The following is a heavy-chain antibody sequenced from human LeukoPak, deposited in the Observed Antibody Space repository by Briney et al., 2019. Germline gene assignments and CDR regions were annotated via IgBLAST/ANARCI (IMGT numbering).Heavy chain of an antibody. CDR2: IWYDGSNK. Sequence: GGSLRLSCAASGFTFSSYGMHWVRQAPGKGLEWVAVIWYDGSNKYYADSVKGRFAISRDNSKNTLYLQMNSLRAEDTAVYYCARDNYGMDVWGQGTTVTVSS. CDR3: ARDNYGMDV. J-gene: IGHJ6*02. V-gene: IGHV3-33*01. CDR1: GFTFSSYG.